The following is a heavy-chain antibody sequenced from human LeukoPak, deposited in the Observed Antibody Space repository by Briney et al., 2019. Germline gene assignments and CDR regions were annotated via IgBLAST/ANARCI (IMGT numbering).Heavy chain of an antibody. CDR3: ARGAWELVDY. V-gene: IGHV3-48*01. CDR2: ISSSSSTI. D-gene: IGHD1-26*01. J-gene: IGHJ4*02. Sequence: GGSLRLSCAASGFTFSSYSMNWVRQAPGKGLEWVSYISSSSSTIYYADSVKGRFTISRDNAKNSLYLQMNSLRAEDTAVYYCARGAWELVDYWGQGTLVTVSS. CDR1: GFTFSSYS.